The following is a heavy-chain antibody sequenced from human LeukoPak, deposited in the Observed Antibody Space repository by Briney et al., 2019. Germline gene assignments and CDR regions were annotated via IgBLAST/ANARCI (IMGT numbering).Heavy chain of an antibody. CDR3: AKDRGLITYYFDY. CDR1: GFTVNTNH. J-gene: IGHJ4*02. Sequence: GGSLRLSCAASGFTVNTNHMSWVRQAPGKGLEWVAFIRYDGSNEYYADSVKGRFTISRDNSKNTLYLQMNSLRAEDTAVYSCAKDRGLITYYFDYWGQGTLVTVSS. V-gene: IGHV3-30*02. CDR2: IRYDGSNE. D-gene: IGHD1-20*01.